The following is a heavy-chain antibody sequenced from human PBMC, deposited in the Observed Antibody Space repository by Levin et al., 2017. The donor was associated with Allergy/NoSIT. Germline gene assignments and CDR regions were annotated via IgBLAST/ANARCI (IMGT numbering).Heavy chain of an antibody. V-gene: IGHV1-2*02. D-gene: IGHD2-15*01. CDR3: MKGRDVVGGPTVPPGDF. CDR2: VNPKTGGA. J-gene: IGHJ4*02. Sequence: ASVKVSCKASGYTFTAYWIHWVRQAPGQGLEWMGSVNPKTGGANFAQKFQGRVTMTRDTSISTAYMEVNSLRSDDTAVFYCMKGRDVVGGPTVPPGDFWGQGTLVTVSS. CDR1: GYTFTAYW.